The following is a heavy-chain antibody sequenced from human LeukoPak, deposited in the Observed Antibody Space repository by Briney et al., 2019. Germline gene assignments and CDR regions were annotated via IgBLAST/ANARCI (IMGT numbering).Heavy chain of an antibody. CDR1: GYTLTELS. CDR2: FDPEDGET. CDR3: ATDQPLGVGAPEGASAA. J-gene: IGHJ5*02. Sequence: WASVKVSCKVSGYTLTELSMHWVRQAPGKGLEWMGGFDPEDGETIYAQKFQGRVTMTEDTSTDTAYMELSSLRSEDTAVYYCATDQPLGVGAPEGASAAWGQGTLVTVSS. D-gene: IGHD1-26*01. V-gene: IGHV1-24*01.